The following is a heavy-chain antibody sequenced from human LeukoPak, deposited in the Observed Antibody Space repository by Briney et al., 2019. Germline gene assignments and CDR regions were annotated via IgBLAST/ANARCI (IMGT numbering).Heavy chain of an antibody. D-gene: IGHD5-12*01. CDR3: AKDYRGYGDYFDY. CDR2: IWYDGSNK. Sequence: PGGSLRLSCAASGFTFSSYGMRWVRQAPGKGLEWVADIWYDGSNKYYADSVRGRFTISRDNSKNTLYLQMNSLRAEDTDVYYCAKDYRGYGDYFDYWGQGTLVTVSS. J-gene: IGHJ4*02. V-gene: IGHV3-33*06. CDR1: GFTFSSYG.